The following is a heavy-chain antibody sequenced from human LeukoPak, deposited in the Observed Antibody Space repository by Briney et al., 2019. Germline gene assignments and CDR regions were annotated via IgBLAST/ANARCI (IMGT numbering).Heavy chain of an antibody. V-gene: IGHV3-74*01. Sequence: GGSLRLSCAASGFTFSSDWMHWVRQAPGEGLVWVSRINRDGRSTTYADSVKGRFTISRDNAKNTLYLQMNSLRAEDTAVYYCARHPYDILTGPSFDYWGRGTLVTVSS. CDR3: ARHPYDILTGPSFDY. J-gene: IGHJ4*02. CDR1: GFTFSSDW. CDR2: INRDGRST. D-gene: IGHD3-9*01.